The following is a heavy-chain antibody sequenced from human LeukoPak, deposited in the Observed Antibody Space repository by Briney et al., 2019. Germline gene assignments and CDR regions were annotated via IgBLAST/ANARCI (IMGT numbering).Heavy chain of an antibody. D-gene: IGHD3-16*02. V-gene: IGHV1-8*01. Sequence: GASVKVSCKASGYTFSSYGINWVRQATGQGLEWMGCIIPDRGNTGYAQKFQGRVTITRNTSITTAYMELSSLRSEDTAVYCCARGGRLVAIVLKEPPYYYSMDVWGKRTTVTVSS. CDR2: IIPDRGNT. CDR1: GYTFSSYG. J-gene: IGHJ6*03. CDR3: ARGGRLVAIVLKEPPYYYSMDV.